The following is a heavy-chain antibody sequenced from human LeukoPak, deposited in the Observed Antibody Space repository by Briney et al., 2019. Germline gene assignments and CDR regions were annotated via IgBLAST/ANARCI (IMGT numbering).Heavy chain of an antibody. V-gene: IGHV4-38-2*01. CDR3: ASDISNRWYFF. CDR2: IYHSGST. Sequence: KPSETLSLTCAVSGYSISSGHHWGWFRQPPGKGLEWIGSIYHSGSTDYNPSLKSRVTLSVDPSKNQFSLKLSSVTAADTAVYYCASDISNRWYFFWGQGTLVTVPS. CDR1: GYSISSGHH. J-gene: IGHJ4*02. D-gene: IGHD6-13*01.